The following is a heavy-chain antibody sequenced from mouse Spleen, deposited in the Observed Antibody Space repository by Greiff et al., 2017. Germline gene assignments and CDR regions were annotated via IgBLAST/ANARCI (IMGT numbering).Heavy chain of an antibody. J-gene: IGHJ4*01. CDR1: GYTFTSYW. V-gene: IGHV1-7*01. Sequence: QVQLQQSGAELAKPGASVKLSCKASGYTFTSYWMHWVKQRPGQGLEWIGYINTSSGYTKYNQKFKDKATLTADKSSSTAYMQLSSLTYEDSAVYYCARSYYGDYYAMDYWGQGTSVTVSS. CDR2: INTSSGYT. CDR3: ARSYYGDYYAMDY. D-gene: IGHD2-13*01.